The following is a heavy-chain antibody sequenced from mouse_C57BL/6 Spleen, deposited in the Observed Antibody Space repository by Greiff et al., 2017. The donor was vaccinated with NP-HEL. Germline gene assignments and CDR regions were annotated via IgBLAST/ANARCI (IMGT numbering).Heavy chain of an antibody. CDR3: AGRGYDYAMDY. D-gene: IGHD3-1*01. V-gene: IGHV1-19*01. CDR1: GYTFTDYY. CDR2: INPYNGGT. Sequence: EVQLQQSGPVLVKPGASVKMSCKASGYTFTDYYMNWVKQSHGKSLEWIGVINPYNGGTSDNKKFKGKATLTVDKSSSTAYMELNSLTSEDSAVYYCAGRGYDYAMDYWGQGTSVNVSS. J-gene: IGHJ4*01.